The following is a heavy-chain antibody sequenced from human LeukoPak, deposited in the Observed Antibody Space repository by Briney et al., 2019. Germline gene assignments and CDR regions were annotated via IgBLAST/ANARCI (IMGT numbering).Heavy chain of an antibody. CDR3: ATTLLRASTYMDV. D-gene: IGHD1-1*01. CDR1: GFTFSSYA. Sequence: GGSLRLSCAASGFTFSSYAMSWVRQAPGKGLEWVSGISGSGGSTYYADSVKGRFTISRDNSKNTLYLQMNSLRAEDTAVYYCATTLLRASTYMDVWGKETTVTVSS. CDR2: ISGSGGST. J-gene: IGHJ6*03. V-gene: IGHV3-23*01.